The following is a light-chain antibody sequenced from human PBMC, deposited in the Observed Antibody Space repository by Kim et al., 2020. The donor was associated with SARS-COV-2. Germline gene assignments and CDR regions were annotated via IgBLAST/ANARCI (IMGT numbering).Light chain of an antibody. V-gene: IGKV1-39*01. CDR3: QQSYITPFT. CDR1: QSISSH. Sequence: DIQMTQSPSSLSASVGDRVTITCRTTQSISSHLNWYQQKPGRAPKLLISAASTLQGGVPSRFSGSGSETDFTLTISSLQPEDFATYVCQQSYITPFTFGPGTKLEI. J-gene: IGKJ3*01. CDR2: AAS.